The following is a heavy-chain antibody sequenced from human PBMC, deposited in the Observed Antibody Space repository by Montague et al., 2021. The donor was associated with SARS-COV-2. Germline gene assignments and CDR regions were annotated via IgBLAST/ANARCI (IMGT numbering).Heavy chain of an antibody. CDR3: ARWYYDFWRGSSRGLDV. CDR1: GDSISSGSFY. Sequence: TLSLTCTVSGDSISSGSFYWSWIRQPAGKGLEWIGRIYTNGGTNYHPSLKSRVTISIDTSKNQFSLKLSSVTAADTAVDYCARWYYDFWRGSSRGLDVWGQGTPVTVSS. J-gene: IGHJ6*02. V-gene: IGHV4-61*02. D-gene: IGHD3-3*01. CDR2: IYTNGGT.